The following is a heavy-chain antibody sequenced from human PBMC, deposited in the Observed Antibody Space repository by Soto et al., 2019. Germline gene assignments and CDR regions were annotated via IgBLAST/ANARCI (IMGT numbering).Heavy chain of an antibody. Sequence: QVQLVQSGAELKKPGSSVKVSCEASGGSFTSYSFTWVRQAPGQGLEWMGRIIPIQGKANYALKFQDRVNITADRSTKTVYMELTSLRPEDTAVYFCAKSLLFVDHGYMDVWGKGTTVTVSS. J-gene: IGHJ6*03. D-gene: IGHD3-3*01. CDR1: GGSFTSYS. V-gene: IGHV1-69*02. CDR2: IIPIQGKA. CDR3: AKSLLFVDHGYMDV.